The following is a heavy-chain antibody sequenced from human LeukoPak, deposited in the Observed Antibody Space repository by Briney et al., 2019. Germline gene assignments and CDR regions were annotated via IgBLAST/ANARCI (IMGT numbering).Heavy chain of an antibody. D-gene: IGHD1-1*01. CDR1: GITFGDHG. CDR3: STDYWRLGFDY. J-gene: IGHJ4*02. Sequence: GRSLRLSCTASGITFGDHGVSWFRQAPGKGLEWIGFIRSKTYGGTTEDAASVGGRFTLSRDDSKNIVYLEMNILRAEDTAVYYCSTDYWRLGFDYWGQGTLVTVSS. V-gene: IGHV3-49*03. CDR2: IRSKTYGGTT.